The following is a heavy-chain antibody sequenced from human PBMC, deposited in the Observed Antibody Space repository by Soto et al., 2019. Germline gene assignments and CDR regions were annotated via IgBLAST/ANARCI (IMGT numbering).Heavy chain of an antibody. CDR2: SIPILDVA. Sequence: QVQLVQSGAEVKKPGSSVRVSCKASGDTFSTYTISWVRQAPGQGVEWLGRSIPILDVANYAQSFQGRVTITADQYTSTAYMELNSLRSEDTAVYYCARDSGNQLLIDYWVQGTLVTVSS. CDR3: ARDSGNQLLIDY. V-gene: IGHV1-69*08. CDR1: GDTFSTYT. J-gene: IGHJ4*02. D-gene: IGHD2-2*01.